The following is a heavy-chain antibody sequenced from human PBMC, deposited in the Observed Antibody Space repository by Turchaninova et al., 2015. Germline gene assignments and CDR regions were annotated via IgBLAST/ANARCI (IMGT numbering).Heavy chain of an antibody. CDR3: AGLYCSGGSCRRTDAFDI. Sequence: QVQLVQSGAEVKKPGASVKVSCKASGYTFTGYYMHWVRQAPGQGLEWRGRINPNRGGTNYAQKFQGRVTMTRETSISTAYMGLGRLRSDDTAVYYCAGLYCSGGSCRRTDAFDIWGQGTMVTVSS. CDR1: GYTFTGYY. V-gene: IGHV1-2*06. D-gene: IGHD2-15*01. CDR2: INPNRGGT. J-gene: IGHJ3*02.